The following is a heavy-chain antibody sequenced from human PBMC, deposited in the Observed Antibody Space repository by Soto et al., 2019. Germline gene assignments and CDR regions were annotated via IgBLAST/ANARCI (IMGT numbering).Heavy chain of an antibody. CDR2: IFSNDEK. CDR1: GFSLSNTRLG. CDR3: ALIKDCSRTDCYLASFDP. V-gene: IGHV2-26*01. D-gene: IGHD2-2*01. Sequence: QVTLKESGPVVVKPTETLTLTCTVSGFSLSNTRLGVSWIRQPPGTALEWLAHIFSNDEKSYSTSLKNRLTSSKDTSRSQVVLTMTNVDPVDSATYYCALIKDCSRTDCYLASFDPWGQGTLVTVSS. J-gene: IGHJ5*02.